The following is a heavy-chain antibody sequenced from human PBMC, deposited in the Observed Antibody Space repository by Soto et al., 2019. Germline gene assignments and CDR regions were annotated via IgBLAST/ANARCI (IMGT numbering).Heavy chain of an antibody. CDR3: ARDRDGYNYYYYYYGMDV. V-gene: IGHV4-59*01. CDR1: GGSISSYY. Sequence: SETLSLTCTVSGGSISSYYWSWIRQPPGKGLEWIGYIYYSGSTNYNPSLKSRVTISVNTSKNQFSLKLSSVTAADTAVYYCARDRDGYNYYYYYYGMDVWGQGTTVTVSS. D-gene: IGHD5-12*01. CDR2: IYYSGST. J-gene: IGHJ6*02.